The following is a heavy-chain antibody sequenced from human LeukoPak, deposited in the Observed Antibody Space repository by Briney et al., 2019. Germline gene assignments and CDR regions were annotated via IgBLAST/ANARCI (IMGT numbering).Heavy chain of an antibody. CDR1: GGSISSYY. V-gene: IGHV4-59*12. J-gene: IGHJ4*02. CDR3: ARTRSPDYYASGRLDY. Sequence: SETLSLTCTVSGGSISSYYWSWIRQPPGQGLEWIGYIYSSGSTNYNPSLKIRVTISVDTSKNQFSLKLSSVTAADRAVYYCARTRSPDYYASGRLDYWGQGTLVTVSS. D-gene: IGHD3-10*01. CDR2: IYSSGST.